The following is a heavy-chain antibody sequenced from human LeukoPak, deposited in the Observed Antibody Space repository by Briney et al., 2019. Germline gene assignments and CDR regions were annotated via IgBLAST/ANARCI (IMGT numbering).Heavy chain of an antibody. CDR2: ISSSSSYI. CDR3: ARELDLPTDIVATTVFDY. Sequence: GGSLRLSCAASGFTFSTYAVNWVRQAPGKGLEWVSSISSSSSYIYYADSVKGRFTISRDNAKNSLYLQMNSLRAEDTAVYYCARELDLPTDIVATTVFDYWGQGTLVTVSS. CDR1: GFTFSTYA. V-gene: IGHV3-21*01. D-gene: IGHD5-12*01. J-gene: IGHJ4*02.